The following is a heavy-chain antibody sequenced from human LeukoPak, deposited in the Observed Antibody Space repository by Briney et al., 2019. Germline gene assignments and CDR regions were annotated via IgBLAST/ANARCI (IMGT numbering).Heavy chain of an antibody. CDR1: GFTFSAYA. V-gene: IGHV3-23*01. D-gene: IGHD5-18*01. CDR2: ISTSGGST. Sequence: GGSLRLSCAASGFTFSAYAMSWVRQAPGKGLEWVSAISTSGGSTYYADSVKGRFTISRDNSKNTLYLQMNSLRAEDTALYYCAKPDSYGCSEVFDYWGEGTLVTVSS. J-gene: IGHJ4*02. CDR3: AKPDSYGCSEVFDY.